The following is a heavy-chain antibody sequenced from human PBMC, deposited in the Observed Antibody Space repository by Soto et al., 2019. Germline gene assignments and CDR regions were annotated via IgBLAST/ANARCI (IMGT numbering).Heavy chain of an antibody. V-gene: IGHV3-7*01. Sequence: ESGGTLVQPGGSLRLSCAASGLTFSNYWMSWVRQAPGKGLEWVANIKQDGREKYYVDSVRGRFTISGDNAKNSLYLQMSSLRAEDTAVYYCTKVVGLAGQDWGQGTLVTVSS. CDR1: GLTFSNYW. D-gene: IGHD6-19*01. CDR2: IKQDGREK. CDR3: TKVVGLAGQD. J-gene: IGHJ4*02.